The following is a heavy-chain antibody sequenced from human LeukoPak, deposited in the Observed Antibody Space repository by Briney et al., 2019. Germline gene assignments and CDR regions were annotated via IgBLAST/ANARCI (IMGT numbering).Heavy chain of an antibody. CDR3: ARERQLGATPFDY. J-gene: IGHJ4*02. V-gene: IGHV3-30*01. CDR2: ASSDEMTT. Sequence: GGSLRLSCAASGSTFSSYWMSWVRQPPGKGLEWVAVASSDEMTTFYGDSVKGRFTISRDNSKNTVYLQINSLRDEDTAVYYCARERQLGATPFDYWGQGSQVTVSS. D-gene: IGHD1-26*01. CDR1: GSTFSSYW.